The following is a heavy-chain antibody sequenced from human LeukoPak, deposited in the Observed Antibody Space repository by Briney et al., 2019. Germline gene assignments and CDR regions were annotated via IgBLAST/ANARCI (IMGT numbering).Heavy chain of an antibody. J-gene: IGHJ4*02. CDR1: GGSFSGYY. V-gene: IGHV4-34*01. D-gene: IGHD4-17*01. CDR2: INHSGSA. Sequence: SETLSLTCAVYGGSFSGYYWSWIRQPPGKGLEWIGEINHSGSANYNASLKNRVTISVDTSKNLFSLKLSSVTAADTSVYYCAGGFGDYGANGGEEYDYWGQGTLVTVSS. CDR3: AGGFGDYGANGGEEYDY.